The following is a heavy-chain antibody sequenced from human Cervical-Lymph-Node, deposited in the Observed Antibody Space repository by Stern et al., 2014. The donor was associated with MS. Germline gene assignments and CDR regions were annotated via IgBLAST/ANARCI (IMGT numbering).Heavy chain of an antibody. CDR2: IYYSGST. J-gene: IGHJ4*02. Sequence: QLQLQESGPGLVKPSQTLSLICAVSGGSMARSTGGYFWSWIRQPPGKGLEWIGFIYYSGSTYYNPSLKRRTTISVDTSKNQVSLRLTSMTAADTAVYYCARVAYCGGDCSAFDSWGQGTLVTVSS. D-gene: IGHD2-21*02. CDR1: GGSMARSTGGYF. CDR3: ARVAYCGGDCSAFDS. V-gene: IGHV4-31*11.